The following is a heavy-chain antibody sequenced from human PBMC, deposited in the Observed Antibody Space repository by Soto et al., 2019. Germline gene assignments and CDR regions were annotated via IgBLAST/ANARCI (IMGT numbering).Heavy chain of an antibody. CDR1: DSSNTTEDYY. D-gene: IGHD7-27*01. J-gene: IGHJ5*02. CDR3: ARDCVRTGGFDR. CDR2: IYYSGST. Sequence: PSETLALTCTVSDSSNTTEDYYWSWIRQSPGKGLEWIGYIYYSGSTYYDPSLKSRVTISVDTSKNQFSLKLNSGTAADTAVYYCARDCVRTGGFDRWGQGTLVTVSS. V-gene: IGHV4-30-4*01.